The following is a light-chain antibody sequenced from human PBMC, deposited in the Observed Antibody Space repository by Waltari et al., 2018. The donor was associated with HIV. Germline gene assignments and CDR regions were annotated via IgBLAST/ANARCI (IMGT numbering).Light chain of an antibody. CDR2: KDS. Sequence: SYELTQPPSVSVSPGQTARITCSGDALPKQYANWYQQKPGQAPVVMIYKDSERPSGIPERFSGSSSGTTVTLTISGVQAEDEADYYCQSADSSGTHYVFGTGTKVTVL. V-gene: IGLV3-25*03. J-gene: IGLJ1*01. CDR1: ALPKQY. CDR3: QSADSSGTHYV.